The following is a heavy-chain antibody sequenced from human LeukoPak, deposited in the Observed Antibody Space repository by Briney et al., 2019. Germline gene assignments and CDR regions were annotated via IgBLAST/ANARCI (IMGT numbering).Heavy chain of an antibody. CDR1: GFTFGKYW. D-gene: IGHD6-25*01. CDR2: IKLDGSEK. J-gene: IGHJ4*02. CDR3: ARLNSGWGIPDY. V-gene: IGHV3-7*01. Sequence: GGSLRLSGVASGFTFGKYWMSWVRQAPGKGLEWVANIKLDGSEKNYVDSVKGRFTISRDNAKNSLYLQMNSQRVGDTAIYYCARLNSGWGIPDYWGQGILVAVSS.